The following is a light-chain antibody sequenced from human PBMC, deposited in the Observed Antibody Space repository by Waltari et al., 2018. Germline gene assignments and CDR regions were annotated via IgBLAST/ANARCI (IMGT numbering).Light chain of an antibody. V-gene: IGLV1-40*01. J-gene: IGLJ2*01. CDR2: AST. CDR1: SPNIWAAYD. Sequence: QSVLTQPPSVSRAPGQTVTISCIGGSPNIWAAYDVHWYQQLPQTAPKLLIYASTNRPSGISDRFSGSKSGTSASLVITGLQIEDEAVYYCQSYDTRLSASVIFGGGTELTVL. CDR3: QSYDTRLSASVI.